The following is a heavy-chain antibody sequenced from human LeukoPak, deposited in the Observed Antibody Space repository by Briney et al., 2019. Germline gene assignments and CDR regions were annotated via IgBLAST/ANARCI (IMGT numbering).Heavy chain of an antibody. CDR2: INHSGST. D-gene: IGHD2-21*02. V-gene: IGHV4-34*01. CDR1: DGSFNHYY. J-gene: IGHJ5*02. CDR3: AVGRVYGDRALWFDP. Sequence: SETLSLTCAVYDGSFNHYYWSWIRQPPGKGLEWIGEINHSGSTNYNPSLKSRVTISVDTSKNQFSLKLSSVTAADTAIYYCAVGRVYGDRALWFDPWGQGTLVTVSS.